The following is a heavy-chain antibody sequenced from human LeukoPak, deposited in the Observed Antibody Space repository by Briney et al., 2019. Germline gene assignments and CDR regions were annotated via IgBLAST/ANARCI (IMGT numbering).Heavy chain of an antibody. V-gene: IGHV4-34*01. Sequence: SETLSLLCSVYGGSFSDYFWSWIRQPPGKGLEWIGEIDDGGNTNYNPSLMIRVIVAMEKSKKQFSLVMRSVTAADTAIYYCARFSKMTWGDWGDSFDVWGQGTTVIVSS. CDR3: ARFSKMTWGDWGDSFDV. D-gene: IGHD2-21*02. J-gene: IGHJ3*01. CDR1: GGSFSDYF. CDR2: IDDGGNT.